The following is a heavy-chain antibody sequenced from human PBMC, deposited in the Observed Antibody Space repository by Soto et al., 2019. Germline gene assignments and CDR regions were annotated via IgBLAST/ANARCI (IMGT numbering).Heavy chain of an antibody. CDR1: GFTFSSYS. D-gene: IGHD6-19*01. J-gene: IGHJ3*02. CDR2: ISSSSSTI. V-gene: IGHV3-48*02. CDR3: ARGSRGFRAGVSAFDI. Sequence: GGSLRLSCAASGFTFSSYSMNWVRRAPGKGLEWVSYISSSSSTIYYADSVKGRFTISRDNAKNSLYLQMNSLRDEDTAVYYCARGSRGFRAGVSAFDIWGQGTMVTVSS.